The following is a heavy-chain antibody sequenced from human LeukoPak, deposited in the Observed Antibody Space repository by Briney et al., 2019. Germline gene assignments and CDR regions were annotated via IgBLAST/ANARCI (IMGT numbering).Heavy chain of an antibody. CDR3: ARSKTIFGVVMPGDPFSGSRD. CDR2: INPSGGST. CDR1: GYTFTNYY. J-gene: IGHJ4*02. Sequence: ASVPVSFKASGYTFTNYYMHWVRQAPGQGLEWMGIINPSGGSTIYAQKFQGRITMTRDTSTSTVYMELSSLRSEDTAVYYCARSKTIFGVVMPGDPFSGSRDWGQGTLVTVSS. V-gene: IGHV1-46*01. D-gene: IGHD3-3*01.